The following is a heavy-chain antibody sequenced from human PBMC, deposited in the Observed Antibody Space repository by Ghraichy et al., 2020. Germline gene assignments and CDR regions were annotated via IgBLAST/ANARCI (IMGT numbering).Heavy chain of an antibody. CDR3: ARDSDYYDARGRFDP. J-gene: IGHJ5*02. CDR1: GYTFTDCY. V-gene: IGHV1-2*02. D-gene: IGHD3-22*01. CDR2: INPNTGGT. Sequence: ASVKVSCKASGYTFTDCYLHWVRQAPGQGLEWMGWINPNTGGTKYAQKFQGRVTMTRDTSINTAYMELGSLRPDDTAVYYCARDSDYYDARGRFDPWGQGTLLTVAS.